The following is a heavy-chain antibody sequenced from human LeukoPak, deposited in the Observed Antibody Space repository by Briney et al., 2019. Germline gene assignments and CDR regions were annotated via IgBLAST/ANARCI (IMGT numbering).Heavy chain of an antibody. Sequence: SETLSLTCAVYGGSFSGYYWSWIRQPPGKGLEWIGEINHSGSTNYNPSLKSRVTISVDTSKNQFSLKLSSVTAADTAVYYCARGLGVVVVVAATTYGMDVWGQGTTVTVSS. V-gene: IGHV4-34*01. CDR1: GGSFSGYY. CDR3: ARGLGVVVVVAATTYGMDV. J-gene: IGHJ6*02. D-gene: IGHD2-15*01. CDR2: INHSGST.